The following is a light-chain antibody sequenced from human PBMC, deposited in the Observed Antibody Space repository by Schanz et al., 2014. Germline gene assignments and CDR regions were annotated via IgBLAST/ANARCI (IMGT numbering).Light chain of an antibody. Sequence: QSALTQPPSASGSPGQSVSISCTGTRSDVGDSNYVSWYQHHPGKAHKLIISDVSDRPSGVSNRFSGSKSGNTACLTIYGLQAEDEADYDCSSYTSFGTRVFGGGTKVTVL. J-gene: IGLJ3*02. CDR2: DVS. CDR1: RSDVGDSNY. CDR3: SSYTSFGTRV. V-gene: IGLV2-14*03.